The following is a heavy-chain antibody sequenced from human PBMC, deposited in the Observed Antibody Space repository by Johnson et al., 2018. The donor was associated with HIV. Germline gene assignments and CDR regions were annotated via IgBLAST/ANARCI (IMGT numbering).Heavy chain of an antibody. CDR2: ISYGGTYK. V-gene: IGHV3-30*04. CDR1: GFTFNKFA. D-gene: IGHD7-27*01. CDR3: AKERSWAFDI. Sequence: QVQLVESGGGVVQPGRSLRLSCTASGFTFNKFAMHWVRQAPGKGLEWLAFISYGGTYKYYADSVKGRFTISRDNSNNTLYLQMNSLRAEDTAVYYCAKERSWAFDIWGQGTMVTVS. J-gene: IGHJ3*02.